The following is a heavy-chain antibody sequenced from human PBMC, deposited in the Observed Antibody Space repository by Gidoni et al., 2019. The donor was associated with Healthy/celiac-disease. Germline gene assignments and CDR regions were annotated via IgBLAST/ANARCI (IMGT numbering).Heavy chain of an antibody. CDR3: AKDRGYSYGALYYYYGMDV. V-gene: IGHV3-30*18. Sequence: QVQLVESGGGVVQPGRSLRLSCAASGFTFSSYGMHWVRQAPGKGLEWVAVIAYDGSNKYYADSVKGRFTISRDNSKNTLYLQMNSLRAEDTAVYYCAKDRGYSYGALYYYYGMDVWGQGTTVTVSS. D-gene: IGHD5-18*01. CDR1: GFTFSSYG. J-gene: IGHJ6*02. CDR2: IAYDGSNK.